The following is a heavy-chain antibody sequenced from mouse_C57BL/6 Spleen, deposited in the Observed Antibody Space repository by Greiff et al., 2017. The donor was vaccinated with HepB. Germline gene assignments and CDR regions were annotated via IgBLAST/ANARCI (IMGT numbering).Heavy chain of an antibody. Sequence: EVQRVESGGGLVKPGGSLKLSCAASGFTFSDYGMHWVRQAPEKGLEWVAYISSGSSTIYYADTVKGRFTISRDNAKNTLFLQMTSLRSEDTAMYYCARTITTVVGYYFDYWGQGTTLTVSS. CDR3: ARTITTVVGYYFDY. CDR2: ISSGSSTI. D-gene: IGHD1-1*01. V-gene: IGHV5-17*01. J-gene: IGHJ2*01. CDR1: GFTFSDYG.